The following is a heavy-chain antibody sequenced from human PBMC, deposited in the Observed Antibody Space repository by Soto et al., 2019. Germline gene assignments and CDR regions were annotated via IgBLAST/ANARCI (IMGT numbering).Heavy chain of an antibody. D-gene: IGHD6-19*01. CDR2: IIPIFGTA. Sequence: QAQLEQSGGEVKKPGSSVKVSCKASRVAFSKFIVTWVRQAPGLGLEWVGGIIPIFGTANYAQKFQGRVTSTADESTSTSYMEVKNLRSEDTAVYYCAKVRYSSPMGYYYGMDVWGQGTTVTVSS. CDR1: RVAFSKFI. CDR3: AKVRYSSPMGYYYGMDV. J-gene: IGHJ6*02. V-gene: IGHV1-69*01.